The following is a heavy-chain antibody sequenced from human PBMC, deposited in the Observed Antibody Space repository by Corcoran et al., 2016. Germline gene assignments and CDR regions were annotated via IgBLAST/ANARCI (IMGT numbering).Heavy chain of an antibody. CDR3: ATSEVVTAPFDY. CDR2: ISYDGSNK. Sequence: QVQLVESGGGVVQPGRSLRLSCAASGFTFSSYGMHWVRQAPGKGLEWVVVISYDGSNKYYADSVKGRFTISRDNSKNTLYLQMNSLRAEDTAVYYCATSEVVTAPFDYWGQGSLVTVSS. CDR1: GFTFSSYG. J-gene: IGHJ4*02. D-gene: IGHD2-21*02. V-gene: IGHV3-30*03.